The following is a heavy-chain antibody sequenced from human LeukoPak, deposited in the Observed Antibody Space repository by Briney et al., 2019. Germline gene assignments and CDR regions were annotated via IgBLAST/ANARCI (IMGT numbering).Heavy chain of an antibody. CDR3: ARELRGYSDKYYYYGLDV. J-gene: IGHJ6*02. CDR1: GFTFSRYW. D-gene: IGHD5-18*01. CDR2: INQDGGET. Sequence: GGSLRLSCAASGFTFSRYWMSWVRQAPGKGLEWVANINQDGGETSYVDSVMGRFTISRDNAKDSLSLQMSSLRAEDTAVYYCARELRGYSDKYYYYGLDVWGQGTTVTVSS. V-gene: IGHV3-7*01.